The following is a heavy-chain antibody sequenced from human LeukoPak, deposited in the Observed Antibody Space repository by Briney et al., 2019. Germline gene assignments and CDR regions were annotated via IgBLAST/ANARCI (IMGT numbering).Heavy chain of an antibody. CDR2: INYSGST. CDR3: ARATVVMAYFQH. V-gene: IGHV4-59*08. D-gene: IGHD4-23*01. CDR1: GGSISGYY. J-gene: IGHJ1*01. Sequence: PSETLSLTCTVSGGSISGYYWSWIRQPPGKGLEWIGYINYSGSTDYNPSLKSRVTISVDTSNNQFSLKLSSVTAADTAVYYCARATVVMAYFQHWGQGTLVTVSS.